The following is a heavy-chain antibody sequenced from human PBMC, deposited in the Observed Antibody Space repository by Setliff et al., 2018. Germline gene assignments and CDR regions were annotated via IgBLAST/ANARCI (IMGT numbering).Heavy chain of an antibody. CDR3: ARSGDPKSAFERYLFD. CDR2: IKQDGSEK. CDR1: GFTSSTYA. D-gene: IGHD1-1*01. J-gene: IGHJ4*02. V-gene: IGHV3-7*01. Sequence: GGSLRLSCAASGFTSSTYAMSWVRQAPGKGLEWVAIIKQDGSEKYYVDSVKGRFTISRDNSKNMVYLQMNSLRSEDTALYFCARSGDPKSAFERYLFDWGQGTPVTVSS.